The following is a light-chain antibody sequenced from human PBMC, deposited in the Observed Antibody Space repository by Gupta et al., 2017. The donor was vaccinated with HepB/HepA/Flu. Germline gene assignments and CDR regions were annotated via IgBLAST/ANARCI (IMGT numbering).Light chain of an antibody. CDR2: EVI. J-gene: IGLJ2*01. Sequence: SALPQPASVSGSPGQSITISCTGSSSEVGSYNLVSCYQEYPGQAPKLIIHEVIKRPPGVSDRFSGSKSGDTASLTISGRQAEDEADYYCCSYVGSNSVVFGGGTKVTVL. CDR1: SSEVGSYNL. CDR3: CSYVGSNSVV. V-gene: IGLV2-23*02.